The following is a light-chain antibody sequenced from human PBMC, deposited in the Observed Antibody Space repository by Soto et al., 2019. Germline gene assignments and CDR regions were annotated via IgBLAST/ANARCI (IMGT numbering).Light chain of an antibody. V-gene: IGKV4-1*01. J-gene: IGKJ1*01. CDR3: QHYYSTRT. CDR2: WAS. CDR1: QSVLYSSNNKNY. Sequence: DIVMTQSPDSLAVSLGERATINCKSSQSVLYSSNNKNYLAWYQQKPGQPPKLLIYWASTRESGVPDRFSGGGSRTELPRTSSRLRAEGAAVYYRQHYYSTRTFGPGTKVEIK.